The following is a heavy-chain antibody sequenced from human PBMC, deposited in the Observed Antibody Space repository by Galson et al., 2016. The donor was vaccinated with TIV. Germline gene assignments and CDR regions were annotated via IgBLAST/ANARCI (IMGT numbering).Heavy chain of an antibody. CDR3: ARGRAADHAFDF. Sequence: SVKVSCKASGYSFTSYGIAWVRQAPGQGLAWMGWISNYSVNTKYAQKFQGRVTLTTDTATSTVYMKLRSLRFDDTAVYFCARGRAADHAFDFWGQGTMVTVSS. J-gene: IGHJ3*01. V-gene: IGHV1-18*01. CDR2: ISNYSVNT. CDR1: GYSFTSYG. D-gene: IGHD2-15*01.